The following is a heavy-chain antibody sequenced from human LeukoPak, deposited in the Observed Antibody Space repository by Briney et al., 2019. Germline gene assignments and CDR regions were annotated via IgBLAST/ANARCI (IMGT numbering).Heavy chain of an antibody. CDR3: AKWMGRDS. CDR1: GFSCRTHW. CDR2: INQDGRKK. D-gene: IGHD6-19*01. J-gene: IGHJ4*02. Sequence: PGGSLRLSCAASGFSCRTHWMSWVRQAPGKGLEWVANINQDGRKKFYVDSVEGRFTISRDDAKTSLFLQMNSLRVEDTAVYYCAKWMGRDSWGQGTLVTVSS. V-gene: IGHV3-7*02.